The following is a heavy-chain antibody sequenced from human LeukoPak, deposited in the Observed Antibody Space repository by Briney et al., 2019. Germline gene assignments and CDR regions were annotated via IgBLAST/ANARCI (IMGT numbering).Heavy chain of an antibody. CDR3: ARDSYSSGWYPFDY. Sequence: ASVTVSCKASEGTFSSYAISWVRQAPGQGLEWMGQIIPMLGTASYAQRFQGRVTLTADESTSTAYMELSSLRSEDTAVYYCARDSYSSGWYPFDYWGQGTLVTVSS. V-gene: IGHV1-69*13. D-gene: IGHD6-19*01. J-gene: IGHJ4*02. CDR1: EGTFSSYA. CDR2: IIPMLGTA.